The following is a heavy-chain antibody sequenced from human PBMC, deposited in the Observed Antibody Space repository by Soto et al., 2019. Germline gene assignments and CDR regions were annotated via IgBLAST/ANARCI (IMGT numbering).Heavy chain of an antibody. CDR3: AHSIWGIAAAGTFPFDY. CDR2: IYWDDDK. D-gene: IGHD6-13*01. J-gene: IGHJ4*02. V-gene: IGHV2-5*02. Sequence: PTLVNPTQTLTLTCTFSGFSLSTSGVGVGWIRQPPGKALEWLALIYWDDDKRYSPSLKSRLTITKDTSKNQVVLTMTNMDPVDTATYYCAHSIWGIAAAGTFPFDYWGQGTLVTVSS. CDR1: GFSLSTSGVG.